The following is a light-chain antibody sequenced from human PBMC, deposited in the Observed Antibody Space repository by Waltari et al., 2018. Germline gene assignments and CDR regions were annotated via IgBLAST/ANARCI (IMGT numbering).Light chain of an antibody. Sequence: EIVLTQSPGTLSLSPGERATFSCRASQSFSSSYLAWYQQKPGQAPRLLIYGASSRAAGCPDRFSDSGSGTDFTLTISRLEPEDFAVYYCQQYGTSPPLTFGGGTKVEIK. CDR3: QQYGTSPPLT. CDR2: GAS. CDR1: QSFSSSY. J-gene: IGKJ4*01. V-gene: IGKV3-20*01.